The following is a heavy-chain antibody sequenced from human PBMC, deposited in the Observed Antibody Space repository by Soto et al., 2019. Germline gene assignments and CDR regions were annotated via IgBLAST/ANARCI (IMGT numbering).Heavy chain of an antibody. Sequence: SETLSLTCTVSGGSISSSSYYWGWIRQPPGKGLEWIGSIYYSGSTYYNPSLKSRVTISVDTSKNQFSLKLSSVTAADTAVYYGARGIEGWYQGRYYYGMDVWGKGTTVT. D-gene: IGHD6-19*01. J-gene: IGHJ6*04. V-gene: IGHV4-39*01. CDR3: ARGIEGWYQGRYYYGMDV. CDR2: IYYSGST. CDR1: GGSISSSSYY.